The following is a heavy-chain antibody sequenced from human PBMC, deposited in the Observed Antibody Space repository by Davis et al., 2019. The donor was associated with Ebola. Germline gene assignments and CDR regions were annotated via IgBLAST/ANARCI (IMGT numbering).Heavy chain of an antibody. CDR1: GFTFSNAW. V-gene: IGHV3-66*01. Sequence: PGGSLRLSCAASGFTFSNAWMSWVRQAPGKGLEWVSVIYSGGSTYYADSVKGRFTISRDNSKNTLYLQMNSLRAEDTAVYYCARIYYYYYGMDVWGQGTTVTVSS. CDR3: ARIYYYYYGMDV. J-gene: IGHJ6*02. CDR2: IYSGGST.